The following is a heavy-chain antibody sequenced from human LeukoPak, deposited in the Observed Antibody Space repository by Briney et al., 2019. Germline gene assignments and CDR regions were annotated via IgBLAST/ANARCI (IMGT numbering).Heavy chain of an antibody. CDR3: ARESGGIDQWLVRDFDY. D-gene: IGHD6-19*01. J-gene: IGHJ4*02. CDR1: GYTFTGYY. V-gene: IGHV1-2*02. CDR2: ISPNSSGT. Sequence: ASVKVSCKASGYTFTGYYIHWVRQAPGQGLEWMGWISPNSSGTNYAQKFQGRVTMTRDTSFSTAYMELSRLKSDDTAVYYCARESGGIDQWLVRDFDYWGQGTLVTVSS.